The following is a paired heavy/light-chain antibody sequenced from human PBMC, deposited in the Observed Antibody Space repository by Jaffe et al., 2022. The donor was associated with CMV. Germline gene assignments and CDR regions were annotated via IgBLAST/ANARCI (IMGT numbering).Heavy chain of an antibody. J-gene: IGHJ6*03. CDR3: ARATHRGDSSYYYYMDV. CDR1: GFTFSNYW. Sequence: EVQLVESGGGLVQPGGSLRLSCAASGFTFSNYWMQWVRRAPGKGLVWVSRIKSDGSSTTYADSVKGRFTISRDNAKNTLYLHMNSLRAEDTAVYYCARATHRGDSSYYYYMDVWGQGTTVTISS. V-gene: IGHV3-74*01. CDR2: IKSDGSST. D-gene: IGHD3-10*01.
Light chain of an antibody. CDR2: ENS. CDR1: ISNIGDNY. V-gene: IGLV1-51*02. CDR3: GTWDIRLSAWV. Sequence: QSVLTQPPSVSAAPGQKVTISCSGSISNIGDNYVSWYQHLPGTAPKVLIFENSKRPSGIPDRFSASKSGTSATLGITGLQTGDEADYFCGTWDIRLSAWVFGGGTKLTVL. J-gene: IGLJ3*02.